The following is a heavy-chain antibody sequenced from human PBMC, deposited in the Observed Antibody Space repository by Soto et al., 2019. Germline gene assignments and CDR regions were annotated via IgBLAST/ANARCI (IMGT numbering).Heavy chain of an antibody. D-gene: IGHD4-17*01. CDR1: NGSISSRSSY. J-gene: IGHJ4*01. Sequence: QLQLQESGSGLVKPSETLSLTCIVPNGSISSRSSYWGWIRQTPGKGLEWIGSIYYIGYTYYNPSLKSRVTISIDTSKTQFSLKMNSVTAADTVVYFCGGQDYGAKGYYFENCG. CDR3: GGQDYGAKGYYFEN. V-gene: IGHV4-39*01. CDR2: IYYIGYT.